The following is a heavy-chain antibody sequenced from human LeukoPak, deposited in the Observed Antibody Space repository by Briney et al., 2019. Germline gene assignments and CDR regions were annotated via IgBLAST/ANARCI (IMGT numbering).Heavy chain of an antibody. CDR3: AKDMAGKPQGWFDP. CDR2: IIPIFGTA. CDR1: GGTFSSYA. Sequence: GASVKVSCKASGGTFSSYAISWVRQAPGQGLEWMGGIIPIFGTANYAQKFQGRVTITADGSTSTAYMELSSLRSEDTAVYYCAKDMAGKPQGWFDPWGQGTLVTVSS. D-gene: IGHD3-10*01. J-gene: IGHJ5*02. V-gene: IGHV1-69*13.